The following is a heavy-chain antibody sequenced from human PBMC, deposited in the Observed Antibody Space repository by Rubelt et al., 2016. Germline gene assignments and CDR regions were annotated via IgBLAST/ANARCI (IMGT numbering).Heavy chain of an antibody. V-gene: IGHV4-34*01. J-gene: IGHJ3*02. CDR1: GGSFSGYY. Sequence: QVQLQQWGAGLLKPSETLSLTCAVYGGSFSGYYWSWIRQPPGKGLEWIGEINHSGSTNYNPALKGRGTISVDTSKNQFSRKLSSVTAADTAVYYCAGGPSQLVAFDIWGQGTMVTVSS. CDR2: INHSGST. CDR3: AGGPSQLVAFDI. D-gene: IGHD6-13*01.